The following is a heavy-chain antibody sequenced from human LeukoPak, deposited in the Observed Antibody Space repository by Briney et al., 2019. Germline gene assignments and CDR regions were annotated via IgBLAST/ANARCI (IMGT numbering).Heavy chain of an antibody. J-gene: IGHJ3*02. V-gene: IGHV3-7*03. CDR2: VNRDGNEK. CDR3: VRDDGNRTGSTYYDAFDI. D-gene: IGHD2/OR15-2a*01. Sequence: PGGSLRLSCVASGFTFNKYWMIWVRQAPGKGLEWVANVNRDGNEKHYVDSVEGRFAISRDNAKNSLYLQMNSLRNEDTAVYYCVRDDGNRTGSTYYDAFDIWAQGTLVTVSS. CDR1: GFTFNKYW.